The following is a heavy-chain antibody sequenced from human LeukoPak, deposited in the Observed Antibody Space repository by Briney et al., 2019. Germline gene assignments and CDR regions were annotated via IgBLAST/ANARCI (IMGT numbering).Heavy chain of an antibody. Sequence: PGGSLILSCAASGFTFSNYAMSWVRQAPGKGLEWVSLISGSGASTYYPDSVKGRFTISRDNSKNTLSLQMNSLRAEDTAVYYCAPDLRGSASSLDDWGQGTLVTVSS. CDR3: APDLRGSASSLDD. V-gene: IGHV3-23*01. CDR2: ISGSGAST. J-gene: IGHJ4*02. CDR1: GFTFSNYA. D-gene: IGHD6-25*01.